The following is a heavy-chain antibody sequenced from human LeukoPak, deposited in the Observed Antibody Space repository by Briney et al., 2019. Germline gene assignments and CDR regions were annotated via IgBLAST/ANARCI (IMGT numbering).Heavy chain of an antibody. V-gene: IGHV4-34*01. CDR1: GFTFSSYA. Sequence: GSLRLSCAASGFTFSSYAMSWIRQPPGKGLEWIGEINHSGSTNYNPSLKSRVTISVDTSKNQFSLKLSSVTAADTAVYYCARGIGGNYVGFDYWGQGTLVTVSS. D-gene: IGHD4-23*01. CDR2: INHSGST. CDR3: ARGIGGNYVGFDY. J-gene: IGHJ4*02.